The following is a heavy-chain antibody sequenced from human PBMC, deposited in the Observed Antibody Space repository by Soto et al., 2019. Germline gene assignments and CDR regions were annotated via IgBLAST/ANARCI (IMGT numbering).Heavy chain of an antibody. CDR1: GGTFSSYA. V-gene: IGHV1-69*13. J-gene: IGHJ4*02. CDR3: ARDVGYYYDSSGCYSGYFDY. Sequence: SVKVSCKASGGTFSSYAISWVRQAPGQGLEWMGGIIPIFGTANYAQKFQGRVTITADESTSTAYMELSSLRSEDTAVYYCARDVGYYYDSSGCYSGYFDYWGQGTLVTVSS. D-gene: IGHD3-22*01. CDR2: IIPIFGTA.